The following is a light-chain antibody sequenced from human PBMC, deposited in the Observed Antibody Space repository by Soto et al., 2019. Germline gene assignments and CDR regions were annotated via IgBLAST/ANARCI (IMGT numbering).Light chain of an antibody. J-gene: IGKJ2*01. CDR3: QQYNNWPPST. CDR1: QSVSSN. CDR2: GAS. Sequence: EIVMTQSPATLSVSPGERATLSCRASQSVSSNLAWYQQKPGQAPRLLIYGASTRATGIPARFSGSGAGTEFTLTISSVQSEDFAVYYWQQYNNWPPSTFVQGTKLEIK. V-gene: IGKV3-15*01.